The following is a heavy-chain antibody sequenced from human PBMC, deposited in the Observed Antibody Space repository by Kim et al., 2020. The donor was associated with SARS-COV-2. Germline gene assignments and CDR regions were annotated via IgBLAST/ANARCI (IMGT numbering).Heavy chain of an antibody. CDR2: GNT. V-gene: IGHV1-3*01. Sequence: GNTKYSQKFQGRVTITRDTSASTAYMELSSLRSEDTAVYYCARDRRYYYYYMDVWGKGTTVTVSS. J-gene: IGHJ6*03. CDR3: ARDRRYYYYYMDV.